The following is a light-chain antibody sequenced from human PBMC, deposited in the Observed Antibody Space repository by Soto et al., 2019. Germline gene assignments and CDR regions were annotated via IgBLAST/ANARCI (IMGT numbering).Light chain of an antibody. V-gene: IGKV1-5*01. J-gene: IGKJ5*01. Sequence: DIQMTHSPSALSASVLDSVTITCRSSQSIAASLAWYQHKPGEAPKLLIYDVSSLETGVPSRFSGSGSGTESSLTIRGLQPDDFATYYCQQYNSYFTWTFGQGTRLEIK. CDR2: DVS. CDR1: QSIAAS. CDR3: QQYNSYFTWT.